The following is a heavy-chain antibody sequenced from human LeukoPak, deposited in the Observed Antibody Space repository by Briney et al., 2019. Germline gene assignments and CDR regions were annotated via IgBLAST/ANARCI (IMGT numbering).Heavy chain of an antibody. CDR1: GFIFSRDW. D-gene: IGHD3-22*01. Sequence: PGGSLRLSCATSGFIFSRDWMTWVRQAPGKGPEWVANIKGDGSKKNLVDSVKGRFTISRDNAKNSLYLEMSSLRAEDTAVYYCARDSNPGDSSGYYDAFDIWGQGTKDTVSS. CDR2: IKGDGSKK. CDR3: ARDSNPGDSSGYYDAFDI. V-gene: IGHV3-7*03. J-gene: IGHJ3*02.